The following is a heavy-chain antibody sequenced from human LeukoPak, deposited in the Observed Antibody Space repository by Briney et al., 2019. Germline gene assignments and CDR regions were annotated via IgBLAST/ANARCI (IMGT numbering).Heavy chain of an antibody. J-gene: IGHJ4*02. V-gene: IGHV3-48*04. CDR1: GLIFGEDG. CDR3: ANQDGRTVPTPR. Sequence: GGSLRLSCTASGLIFGEDGVSWVRQAPGKGLEWVSYISSSSSTIYYADSVKGRFTISRDNAKNSLYLQMNSLRAEDTAVYYCANQDGRTVPTPRWGQGTLVTVSS. CDR2: ISSSSSTI. D-gene: IGHD4-23*01.